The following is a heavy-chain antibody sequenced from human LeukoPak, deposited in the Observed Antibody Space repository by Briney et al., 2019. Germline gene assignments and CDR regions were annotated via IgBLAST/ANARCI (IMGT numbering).Heavy chain of an antibody. CDR1: GGSISSSSYY. D-gene: IGHD4-23*01. CDR2: IYYSGST. V-gene: IGHV4-39*07. Sequence: PSETLSLTCTVSGGSISSSSYYWGWIRQPPGKGLEWIGSIYYSGSTYYNPSLKSRVTISVDTSKNQFSLKLSSVTAADTAVYYCARARGGMAIDYWGQGTLVTVSS. CDR3: ARARGGMAIDY. J-gene: IGHJ4*02.